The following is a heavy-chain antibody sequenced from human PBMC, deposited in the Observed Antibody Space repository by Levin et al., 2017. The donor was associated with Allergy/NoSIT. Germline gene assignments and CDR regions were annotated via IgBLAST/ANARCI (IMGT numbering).Heavy chain of an antibody. CDR2: IKSKANSYAT. CDR1: GFTFSGST. Sequence: GESLKISCAASGFTFSGSTMHWVRQASGKGLEWVGRIKSKANSYATAYAASLKGRFTISRDDSKNTAYLQMNSLKTEDTAVYYCTRGGDSDYWGQGTLVTVSS. D-gene: IGHD1-26*01. J-gene: IGHJ4*02. CDR3: TRGGDSDY. V-gene: IGHV3-73*01.